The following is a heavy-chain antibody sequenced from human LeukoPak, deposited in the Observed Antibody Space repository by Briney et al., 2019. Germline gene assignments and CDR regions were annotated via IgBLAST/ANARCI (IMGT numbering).Heavy chain of an antibody. CDR3: ASDVVVGTAIASDY. J-gene: IGHJ4*02. D-gene: IGHD2-21*02. Sequence: SGRSLRLSCAAPGFTFSSYGMHCVRQAPGKGLEWVSSISSSSSYIYYADAVKGRFTISRDNAKNSLYLQMNSLRAEDTAVYYCASDVVVGTAIASDYWGQGTLVTVSS. V-gene: IGHV3-21*01. CDR1: GFTFSSYG. CDR2: ISSSSSYI.